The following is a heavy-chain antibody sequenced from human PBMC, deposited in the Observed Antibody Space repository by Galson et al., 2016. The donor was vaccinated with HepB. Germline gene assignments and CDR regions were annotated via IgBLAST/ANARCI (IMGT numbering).Heavy chain of an antibody. Sequence: VKVSCKASGYTFTSYYMHWVRQVPGQGLEWMGIINPSGGSTSYAQKFQGRVTVTRDTSTSTVYMELSSLRSEDTAVYYCARGTGTGGYFDYWGQGTLVTVSS. J-gene: IGHJ4*02. CDR2: INPSGGST. CDR1: GYTFTSYY. D-gene: IGHD3/OR15-3a*01. CDR3: ARGTGTGGYFDY. V-gene: IGHV1-46*01.